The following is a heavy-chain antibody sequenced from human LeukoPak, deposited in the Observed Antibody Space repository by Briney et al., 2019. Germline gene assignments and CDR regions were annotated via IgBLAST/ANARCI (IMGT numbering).Heavy chain of an antibody. D-gene: IGHD3-10*01. CDR1: GGSISSYY. Sequence: SETLSLTCTVSGGSISSYYWSWIRQPPGKGLEWIGYIYYSRSTNYNPSLKSRVTISVDTSKNQFSLKLSSVTAADTAVYYCARHRITMVRGVIPDYFDYWGQGTLVTVSS. CDR2: IYYSRST. V-gene: IGHV4-59*08. CDR3: ARHRITMVRGVIPDYFDY. J-gene: IGHJ4*02.